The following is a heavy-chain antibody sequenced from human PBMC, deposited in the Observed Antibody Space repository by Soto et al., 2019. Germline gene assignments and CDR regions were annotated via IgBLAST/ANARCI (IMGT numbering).Heavy chain of an antibody. CDR1: GGSMNDYY. Sequence: SETLSLTCTVSGGSMNDYYWSWIRQPAGKGLEWIGRIFTSGNTNYNPSLRSRLTMSVDTSTNQVSLRLTSVTAADTAVYYCASGCLVSRYYGLDVWGQGTTVTVSS. J-gene: IGHJ6*02. CDR3: ASGCLVSRYYGLDV. CDR2: IFTSGNT. V-gene: IGHV4-4*07.